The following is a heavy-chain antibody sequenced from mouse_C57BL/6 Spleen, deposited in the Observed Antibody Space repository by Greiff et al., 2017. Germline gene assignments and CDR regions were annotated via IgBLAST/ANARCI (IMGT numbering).Heavy chain of an antibody. Sequence: VQLQQPGTELVKPGASVKLSCKASGYTFTSYWMHWVKQRPGQGLEWIGNINPSNGGTNYNEKFKSKATLTGDKSSSTAYMQLSSLTSEDSAVYYCARGITTVDWYFDVWGTGTTVTVSS. CDR3: ARGITTVDWYFDV. CDR1: GYTFTSYW. CDR2: INPSNGGT. V-gene: IGHV1-53*01. D-gene: IGHD1-1*01. J-gene: IGHJ1*03.